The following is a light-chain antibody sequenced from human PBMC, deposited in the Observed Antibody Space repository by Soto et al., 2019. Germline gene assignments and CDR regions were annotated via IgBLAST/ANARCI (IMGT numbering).Light chain of an antibody. Sequence: EIVMTQSPATLSVSPGERATLSCRPSQSVSSNLAWYQQKPGQAPRLLIYDASTRATGIPARFSGSGSGTEYTLTISSLQSEDSAVYYCQQCSWHPFTVTFGGGTKVEIK. V-gene: IGKV3-15*01. J-gene: IGKJ4*01. CDR3: QQCSWHPFTVT. CDR1: QSVSSN. CDR2: DAS.